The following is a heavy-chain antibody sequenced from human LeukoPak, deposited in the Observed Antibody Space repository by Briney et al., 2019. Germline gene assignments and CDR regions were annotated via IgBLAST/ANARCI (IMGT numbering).Heavy chain of an antibody. CDR3: ARATTWFGP. CDR2: IYTSGST. V-gene: IGHV4-4*09. CDR1: GGSISSYY. Sequence: PSETLSLTCTVSGGSISSYYWSWIRQPPGKGLEWIGYIYTSGSTNYNPSLKSRVTISVDTSKNQFSLKLSSVTAADTAVYYCARATTWFGPWGQGTLVTVSS. D-gene: IGHD5-24*01. J-gene: IGHJ5*02.